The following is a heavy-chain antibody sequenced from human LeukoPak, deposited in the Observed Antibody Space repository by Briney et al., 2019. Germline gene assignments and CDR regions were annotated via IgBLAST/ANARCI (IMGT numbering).Heavy chain of an antibody. V-gene: IGHV3-53*01. CDR2: IYSGGST. CDR3: ATSRVFDF. CDR1: GFTVSSNY. Sequence: GGSLRLSCAASGFTVSSNYMSWVRQAPGKGLEWVSVIYSGGSTYYADSVKGRFTISRDNAKKTLYLEMNNLRVDDTAIYYCATSRVFDFWGQGTLVAVSS. J-gene: IGHJ4*02.